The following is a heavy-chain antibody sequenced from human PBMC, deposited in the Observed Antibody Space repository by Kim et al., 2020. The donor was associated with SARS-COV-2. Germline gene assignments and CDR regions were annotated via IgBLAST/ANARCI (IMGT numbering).Heavy chain of an antibody. V-gene: IGHV4-39*01. D-gene: IGHD1-26*01. Sequence: SETLSLTCTVSGGSISSSSYYWGWIRQPPGKGLEWIGSFYYSGSTYYNPSLKSRVILSVDTSKNQFSLKLSSVTAADTAVYYCARHCLSGIVGATYNWFDPWGQGTLVTVSS. CDR2: FYYSGST. J-gene: IGHJ5*02. CDR1: GGSISSSSYY. CDR3: ARHCLSGIVGATYNWFDP.